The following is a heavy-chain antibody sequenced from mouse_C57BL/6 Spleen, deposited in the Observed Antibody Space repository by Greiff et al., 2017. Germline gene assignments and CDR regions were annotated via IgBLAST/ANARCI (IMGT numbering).Heavy chain of an antibody. CDR2: IYPGDGDT. V-gene: IGHV1-82*01. CDR1: GYAFSSSW. J-gene: IGHJ2*01. Sequence: QVQLKESGPELVKPGASVKLSCKASGYAFSSSWMNWVKQRPGKGLEWIGRIYPGDGDTNYNGKFKGKATLTADKSSSTAYMQLSSLTAEDSAVYFGARSLLLRIDYWGQGTTLTVSS. CDR3: ARSLLLRIDY. D-gene: IGHD1-1*01.